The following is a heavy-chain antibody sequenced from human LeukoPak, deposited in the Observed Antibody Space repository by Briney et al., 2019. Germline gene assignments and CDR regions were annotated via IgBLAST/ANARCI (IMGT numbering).Heavy chain of an antibody. J-gene: IGHJ4*02. CDR3: ARGRGQRGSTSQLDGY. CDR1: GYTFTDYY. D-gene: IGHD2-2*01. V-gene: IGHV1-2*02. CDR2: INPNTGGT. Sequence: ASVKVSCKASGYTFTDYYMHWVRQAPGQGLEWMGWINPNTGGTSYAQKFQGTVTMTRDTSISTAYMELSSLKSDDTAVYYCARGRGQRGSTSQLDGYWGQGTLVTVSS.